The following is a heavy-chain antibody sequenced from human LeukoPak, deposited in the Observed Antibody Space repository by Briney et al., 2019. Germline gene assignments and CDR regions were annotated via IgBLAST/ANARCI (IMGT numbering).Heavy chain of an antibody. V-gene: IGHV4-31*03. CDR1: GGSISSGGYY. D-gene: IGHD3-3*01. Sequence: SETLSLTCTVSGGSISSGGYYWSWIRQHLGKGLEWIGYIYYTGSTYYNPSLKSRVTMSVDTSKNQFSLKLNSVTAADTAVYYCARGESITIFGVIIPDAFDIWGQGTMVTVSS. CDR3: ARGESITIFGVIIPDAFDI. CDR2: IYYTGST. J-gene: IGHJ3*02.